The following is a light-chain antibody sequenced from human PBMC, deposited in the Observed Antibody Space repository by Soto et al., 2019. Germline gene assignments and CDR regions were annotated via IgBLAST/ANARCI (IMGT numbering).Light chain of an antibody. CDR3: QQYDTSPLT. CDR1: QSVTSSN. CDR2: GAS. Sequence: EIVLTQSPGTLSLSPGERVTLSCRASQSVTSSNLAWYQQKPGQAPSLLISGASTRATGIPDRFIGSGSGTDFTITISRLEPEDFAVYYCQQYDTSPLTCGGGTKVE. V-gene: IGKV3-20*01. J-gene: IGKJ4*01.